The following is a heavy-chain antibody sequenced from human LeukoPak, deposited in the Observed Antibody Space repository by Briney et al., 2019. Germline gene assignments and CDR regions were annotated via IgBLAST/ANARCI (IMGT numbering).Heavy chain of an antibody. V-gene: IGHV4-59*01. CDR3: ARGVGGWFDP. D-gene: IGHD2-15*01. J-gene: IGHJ5*02. CDR2: IYYSGST. CDR1: GGSISSYY. Sequence: SETLSLTCTVSGGSISSYYWSWIRQPPGKGLEWVGYIYYSGSTNYNPSLKSRVTISVDTSKNQFSLKLSSVTAADTAVYYCARGVGGWFDPWGQGTLVTVSP.